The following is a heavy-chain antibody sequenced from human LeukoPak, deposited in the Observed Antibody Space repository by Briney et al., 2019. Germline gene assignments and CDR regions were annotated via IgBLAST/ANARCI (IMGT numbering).Heavy chain of an antibody. CDR2: ISSSGSTI. V-gene: IGHV3-48*03. CDR3: ARDRGCSGGSCYSGQYYFDY. CDR1: GFTFSSYE. D-gene: IGHD2-15*01. J-gene: IGHJ4*02. Sequence: GGSLSLSCAASGFTFSSYEMNWVRQAPGKGLEWVSYISSSGSTIYYADSVKGRFTISRDNAKNSLYLQMNSLRAEDTAVYYCARDRGCSGGSCYSGQYYFDYWGQGTLVTVSS.